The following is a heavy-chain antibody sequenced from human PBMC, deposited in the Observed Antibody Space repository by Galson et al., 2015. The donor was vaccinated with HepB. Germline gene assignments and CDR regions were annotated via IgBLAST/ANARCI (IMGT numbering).Heavy chain of an antibody. CDR3: ARDFGPKANYHYYYGVDV. J-gene: IGHJ6*02. V-gene: IGHV1-2*02. CDR1: GYTLTGYY. CDR2: INPNSGGT. Sequence: SVKVSCKASGYTLTGYYMHWVRQAPGQGLEWMGWINPNSGGTNYAQKFQGRVTMTRDTSISTAYVELSRLRSDDTAVYYCARDFGPKANYHYYYGVDVWGQGTTVTVSS. D-gene: IGHD3-3*01.